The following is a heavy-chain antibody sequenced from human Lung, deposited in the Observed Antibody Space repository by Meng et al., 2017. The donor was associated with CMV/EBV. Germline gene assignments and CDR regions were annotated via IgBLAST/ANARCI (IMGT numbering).Heavy chain of an antibody. V-gene: IGHV1-2*06. J-gene: IGHJ4*02. D-gene: IGHD2-8*01. CDR3: GKEGAEIALTD. Sequence: VQAVAPGAGASKHRASVKRSCSASVYTITASHRRWVRQAPGQGLEWMGRINPNSGGTNYAQKLKGRVTITRDTSISTAYMELSGLTADDTAVYYCGKEGAEIALTDWGQGTLVTVSS. CDR2: INPNSGGT. CDR1: VYTITASH.